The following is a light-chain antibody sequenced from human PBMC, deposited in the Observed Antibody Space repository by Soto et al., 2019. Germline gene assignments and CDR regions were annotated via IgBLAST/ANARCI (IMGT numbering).Light chain of an antibody. Sequence: QSVLTQPPSVSGAPGQRVTISCTGSRSNLGAGHDVHWYQQLPGAAPKLLIYGNTNRPSGVPERFSGSKSGTSASLAITGLQTEDEADYYCQSYDRTLGVYVVFGGVTKLTVL. CDR3: QSYDRTLGVYVV. J-gene: IGLJ2*01. CDR1: RSNLGAGHD. CDR2: GNT. V-gene: IGLV1-40*01.